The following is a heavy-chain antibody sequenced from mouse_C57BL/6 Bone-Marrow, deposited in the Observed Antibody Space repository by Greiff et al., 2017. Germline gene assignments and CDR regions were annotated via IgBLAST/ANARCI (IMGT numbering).Heavy chain of an antibody. CDR3: TLRRELGYFDV. J-gene: IGHJ1*03. CDR1: GFTFSDAW. D-gene: IGHD4-1*01. CDR2: IRNKANNHAT. V-gene: IGHV6-6*01. Sequence: EVQVVESGGGLVQPGGSMKLSCAASGFTFSDAWMDWVRQSPEKGLEWVAEIRNKANNHATYYAESVKGGFTISRDDSKSRVYRQMNNLRAEDTGVYYCTLRRELGYFDVWGTGTTVTVSS.